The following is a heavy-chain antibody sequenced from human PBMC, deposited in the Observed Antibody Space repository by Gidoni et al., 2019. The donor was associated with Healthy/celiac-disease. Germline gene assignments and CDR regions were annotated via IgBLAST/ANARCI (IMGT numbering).Heavy chain of an antibody. CDR1: GYTFTSYY. CDR3: ARSTVTTMPAGY. D-gene: IGHD4-17*01. J-gene: IGHJ4*02. V-gene: IGHV1-46*03. Sequence: QVQLVQSGAEVKKPGASVKVSCKASGYTFTSYYMHWVRQSPGQGLEWMGIINPSGGSTSYAQKFQGRVTMTRDTSTSTVYMELSSLRSEDTDVYYCARSTVTTMPAGYWGQGTLVTVSS. CDR2: INPSGGST.